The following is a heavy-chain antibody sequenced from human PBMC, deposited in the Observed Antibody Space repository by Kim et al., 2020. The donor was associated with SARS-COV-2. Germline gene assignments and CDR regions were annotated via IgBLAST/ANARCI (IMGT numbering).Heavy chain of an antibody. D-gene: IGHD2-15*01. J-gene: IGHJ6*02. Sequence: KGRFTISRDNAKNTLYLQMNSLRAEDTALYFCTRGKYCHSGTCYYFGMEVWGQGTTVTVSS. V-gene: IGHV3-74*01. CDR3: TRGKYCHSGTCYYFGMEV.